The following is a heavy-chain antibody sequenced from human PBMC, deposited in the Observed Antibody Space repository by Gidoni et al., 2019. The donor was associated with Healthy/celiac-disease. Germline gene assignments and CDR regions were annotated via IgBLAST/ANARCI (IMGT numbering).Heavy chain of an antibody. CDR3: ARGPGDYSRLFDY. Sequence: QVQLQQWGAGLLKPSETLSLTCAVYGGSFSGYYWSWIRQPPGKGLEWIGEINHSGSTTYNPSLKSRVTISVDTSKNQFSLKLSSVTAADTAVYYCARGPGDYSRLFDYWGQGTLVTVSS. CDR1: GGSFSGYY. V-gene: IGHV4-34*01. D-gene: IGHD4-17*01. CDR2: INHSGST. J-gene: IGHJ4*02.